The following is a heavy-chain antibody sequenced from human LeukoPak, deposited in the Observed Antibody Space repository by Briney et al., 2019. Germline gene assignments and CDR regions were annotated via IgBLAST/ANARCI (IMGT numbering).Heavy chain of an antibody. Sequence: GGSLRLSCAASGFTFSSYAMSWVRQAPGKGLEWVSAISGGGGSGGSTYYADSVKGRFTISRDNSKNTLYLQMNSLRAEDTAVYYCAKDPLYYYDSSGDDYWGQGTLVTVSS. J-gene: IGHJ4*02. V-gene: IGHV3-23*01. CDR2: ISGGGGSGGST. D-gene: IGHD3-22*01. CDR3: AKDPLYYYDSSGDDY. CDR1: GFTFSSYA.